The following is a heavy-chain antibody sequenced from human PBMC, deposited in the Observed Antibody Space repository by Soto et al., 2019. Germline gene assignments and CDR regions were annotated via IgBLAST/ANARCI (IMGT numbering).Heavy chain of an antibody. V-gene: IGHV3-66*01. CDR3: ARGGDSSGYYYGMDV. CDR2: IYSGGST. J-gene: IGHJ6*02. D-gene: IGHD3-22*01. Sequence: GGSLRLSCAASGFTVSSNYMSWVRQAPGKGLEWVSVIYSGGSTYYADSVKGRFTISRDNSKNTLYLQMNSLRAEDTAVYYCARGGDSSGYYYGMDVWGQGTTVTVSS. CDR1: GFTVSSNY.